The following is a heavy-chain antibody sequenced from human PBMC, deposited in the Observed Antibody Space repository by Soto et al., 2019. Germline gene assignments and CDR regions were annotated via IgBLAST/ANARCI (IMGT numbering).Heavy chain of an antibody. CDR1: GFTFSSYW. CDR3: ARDGQGRVNRITMVRGVSNFAFDI. J-gene: IGHJ3*02. V-gene: IGHV3-7*01. Sequence: GGSLRLSCAASGFTFSSYWMSWVRQAPGKGLEWVANIKQDGSEKYYVDSVKGRFTISRDNAKNSLYLQMNSLRAEDTAVYYCARDGQGRVNRITMVRGVSNFAFDIWGQGTMITVSS. D-gene: IGHD3-10*01. CDR2: IKQDGSEK.